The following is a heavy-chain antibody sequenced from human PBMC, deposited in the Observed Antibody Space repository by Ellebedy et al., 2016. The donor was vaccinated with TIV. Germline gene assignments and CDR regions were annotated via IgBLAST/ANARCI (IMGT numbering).Heavy chain of an antibody. Sequence: PGGSLRLSCAASGFTFSDHYMNWVRQAPGKGLEWEGFIRNKRYGGTTEYAASVKGRFTISRDDSKNSLYLQMNSLRTEDTAVYYCARFYGGNWQFDYWGQGTLVTVSS. CDR1: GFTFSDHY. D-gene: IGHD4-23*01. V-gene: IGHV3-72*01. CDR2: IRNKRYGGTT. CDR3: ARFYGGNWQFDY. J-gene: IGHJ4*02.